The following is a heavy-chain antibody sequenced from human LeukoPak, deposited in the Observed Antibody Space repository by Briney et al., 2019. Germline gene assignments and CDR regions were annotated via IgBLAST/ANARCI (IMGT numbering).Heavy chain of an antibody. CDR1: GFTFDDYA. V-gene: IGHV3-9*01. Sequence: GGSLRLSCAASGFTFDDYAMHWVRQAPGKGLEWVPGISWNSGSIGYADSVKGRFTISRDNAKNSLYLQMNSLRAEDTALYYCAKDIGGDYWYFDLWGRGTLVTVSS. CDR2: ISWNSGSI. D-gene: IGHD2-21*01. CDR3: AKDIGGDYWYFDL. J-gene: IGHJ2*01.